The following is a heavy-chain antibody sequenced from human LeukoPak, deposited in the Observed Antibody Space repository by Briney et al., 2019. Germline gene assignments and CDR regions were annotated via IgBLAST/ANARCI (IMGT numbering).Heavy chain of an antibody. Sequence: PGGSLRLSCAASGFTFSSYAMSWVRQAPGKGLEWVSAISGSGGSTYYADSVKGRFTISRDNSKNTLYLQMNSLRAEDTAVYYCAKVRLAARITMVRGVYYFDYWGQGTLVTVSS. D-gene: IGHD3-10*01. CDR1: GFTFSSYA. CDR3: AKVRLAARITMVRGVYYFDY. J-gene: IGHJ4*02. V-gene: IGHV3-23*01. CDR2: ISGSGGST.